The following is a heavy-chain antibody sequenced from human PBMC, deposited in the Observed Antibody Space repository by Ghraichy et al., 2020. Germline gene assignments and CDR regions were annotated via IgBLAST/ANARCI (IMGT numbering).Heavy chain of an antibody. V-gene: IGHV4-59*01. CDR2: IYYSGST. CDR1: GGSIDSYY. D-gene: IGHD2-8*02. Sequence: SETLSLTCTVSGGSIDSYYWTWIRQPPGRGLEWIGHIYYSGSTNYNPSLKSRGIISLDTSKNQVSLTLTSVTAADTAVYYCARLLGGTHIGKDFYYGMDVWGQGTTVTVSS. J-gene: IGHJ6*02. CDR3: ARLLGGTHIGKDFYYGMDV.